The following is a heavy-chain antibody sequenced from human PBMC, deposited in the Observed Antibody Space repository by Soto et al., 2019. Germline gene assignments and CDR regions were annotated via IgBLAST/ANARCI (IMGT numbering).Heavy chain of an antibody. V-gene: IGHV5-51*01. Sequence: PGESLKISCKGSGYSFTSYWIGWVRQMPGKGLEWMGIIYPGDSDTRYSPSFQGQVTISADKSISTAYLQWSSLKASETAMYYCARQRGTIVVVRGASSAFDTGCQGTRVTASS. J-gene: IGHJ3*02. CDR2: IYPGDSDT. CDR1: GYSFTSYW. CDR3: ARQRGTIVVVRGASSAFDT. D-gene: IGHD3-22*01.